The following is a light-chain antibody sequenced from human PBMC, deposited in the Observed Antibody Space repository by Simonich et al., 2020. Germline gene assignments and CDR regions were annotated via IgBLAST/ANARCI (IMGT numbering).Light chain of an antibody. V-gene: IGLV2-14*01. CDR3: SSYTSSSTWV. J-gene: IGLJ3*02. CDR1: RSDVGGYNY. Sequence: QSALTQPASVSGSPGQSITISCTGTRSDVGGYNYFSWYQQHPGKAPKLMIYDVSKRPSGVSNRFSGSKSGNTASLTISGLQAEDEADYYCSSYTSSSTWVFGGGTKLTVL. CDR2: DVS.